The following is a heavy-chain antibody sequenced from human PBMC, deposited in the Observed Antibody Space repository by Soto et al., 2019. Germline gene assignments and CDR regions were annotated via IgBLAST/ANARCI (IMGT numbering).Heavy chain of an antibody. CDR2: ISYDGSNK. Sequence: GRSLRLSCAASGFTFSSYGMHWVRQAPGKGLEWGAVISYDGSNKYYADSVKGRFTISRDNSKNTLYLQMNSLRAEDTAVYYCAKDPAYYDFWSGDHYGMDVWGQGTTVTVSS. J-gene: IGHJ6*02. CDR1: GFTFSSYG. CDR3: AKDPAYYDFWSGDHYGMDV. D-gene: IGHD3-3*01. V-gene: IGHV3-30*18.